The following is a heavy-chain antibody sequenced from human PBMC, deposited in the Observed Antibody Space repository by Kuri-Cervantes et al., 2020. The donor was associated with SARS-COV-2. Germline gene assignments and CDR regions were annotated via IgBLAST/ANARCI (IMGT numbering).Heavy chain of an antibody. Sequence: GESLKISCTASGFTFGDYAMSWLRQAPGKGLEWVANIKQDGSATYYVDSVKGRFTISRDNGNIYLQMNSLRAEDTAIYYCARDGDGGLVPAALDYWGQGTLVTVSS. CDR3: ARDGDGGLVPAALDY. V-gene: IGHV3-7*05. CDR2: IKQDGSAT. CDR1: GFTFGDYA. D-gene: IGHD2-2*01. J-gene: IGHJ4*02.